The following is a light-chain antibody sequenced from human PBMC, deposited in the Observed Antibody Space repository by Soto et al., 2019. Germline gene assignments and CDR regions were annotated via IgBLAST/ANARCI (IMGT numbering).Light chain of an antibody. CDR3: QQRSSWLLT. CDR2: DAS. V-gene: IGKV3-11*01. CDR1: QSVRSS. J-gene: IGKJ4*01. Sequence: EFVLTQSPATLSLSPGERATLSCSASQSVRSSLAWYQQKPGQAPGLLIYDASNRATGIPARFSGSGSGTDFTLTISSLEPEDFAVYYCQQRSSWLLTFGGGTKVEIK.